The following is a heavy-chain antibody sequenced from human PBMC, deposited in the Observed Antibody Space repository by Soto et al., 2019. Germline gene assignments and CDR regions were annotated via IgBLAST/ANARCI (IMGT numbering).Heavy chain of an antibody. V-gene: IGHV3-48*03. CDR2: ITSSGGTT. J-gene: IGHJ4*02. Sequence: PEGSLRLPCAASRFTFSHFEMSSVRQAQGKGLEWISYITSSGGTTYYADSVKGRFTISRDNTKNSLYLQMNSLRVEDTAVYYCAKGHVFVAPQNGRSFDSWGQRSLVTVSS. CDR1: RFTFSHFE. CDR3: AKGHVFVAPQNGRSFDS. D-gene: IGHD2-21*01.